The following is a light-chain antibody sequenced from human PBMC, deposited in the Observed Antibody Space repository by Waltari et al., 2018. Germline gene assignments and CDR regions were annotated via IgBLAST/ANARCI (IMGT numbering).Light chain of an antibody. V-gene: IGLV3-21*01. CDR2: FDS. Sequence: YVLTQPPSVAVAPGQTAPISCGGVSIGHETVNWYQQRPGQAPVVVTYFDSVRTSGIPERFPGSNSGNTATLTITGVEAGDEADYYCQVWDSSSAHMLFGGGTKVTVL. CDR1: SIGHET. CDR3: QVWDSSSAHML. J-gene: IGLJ3*02.